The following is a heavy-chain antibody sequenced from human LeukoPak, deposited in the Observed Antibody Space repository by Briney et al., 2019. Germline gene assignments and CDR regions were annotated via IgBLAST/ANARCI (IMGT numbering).Heavy chain of an antibody. D-gene: IGHD6-6*01. CDR3: ARDPISIADGMDV. Sequence: RASETLSLTCTVSGGSISSSSYYWGWIRQPPGKGLEWIGSIYYSGSTYYNPSLKSRVTISVDTSKNQFSLKLSSVTAADTAVYYCARDPISIADGMDVWGQGTTVTVSS. J-gene: IGHJ6*02. CDR1: GGSISSSSYY. V-gene: IGHV4-39*07. CDR2: IYYSGST.